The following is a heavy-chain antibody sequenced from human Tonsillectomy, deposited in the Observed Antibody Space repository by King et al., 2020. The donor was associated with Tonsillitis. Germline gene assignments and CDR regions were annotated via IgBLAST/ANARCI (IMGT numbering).Heavy chain of an antibody. V-gene: IGHV1-69*01. CDR3: ATLGHGYCFDF. D-gene: IGHD5-24*01. J-gene: IGHJ5*01. CDR2: IIPLYGTT. CDR1: GGTFSSYV. Sequence: VQLVQSEAEVKKPGSSVKVSCKVSGGTFSSYVFSWVRQAPGQGLEWMGPIIPLYGTTNYAQMFQGRVTISADESTATASMELSSLTSEDTAVYYCATLGHGYCFDFWGQGTLVTVSS.